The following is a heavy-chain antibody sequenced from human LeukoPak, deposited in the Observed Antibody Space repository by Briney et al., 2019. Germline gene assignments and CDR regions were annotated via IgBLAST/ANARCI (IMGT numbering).Heavy chain of an antibody. Sequence: SQTLSLTCTVSGGSISGGDYYWSWIRQPPGKGLEWIGYIYYSGSTYYNPSLKSRVTISVDTSKNQFSLKLSSVTAADTAVYYCARDGYCSGGSCYYFDYWGQGTLVTVSS. J-gene: IGHJ4*02. CDR2: IYYSGST. V-gene: IGHV4-30-4*01. CDR1: GGSISGGDYY. CDR3: ARDGYCSGGSCYYFDY. D-gene: IGHD2-15*01.